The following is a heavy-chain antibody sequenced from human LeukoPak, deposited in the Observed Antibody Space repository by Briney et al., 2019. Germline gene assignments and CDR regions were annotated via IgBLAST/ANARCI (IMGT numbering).Heavy chain of an antibody. V-gene: IGHV1-69*13. CDR3: ARGPYGVYSGDYYYYYMDV. CDR1: GGTFNRYA. D-gene: IGHD4-17*01. J-gene: IGHJ6*03. Sequence: SVKVSCKASGGTFNRYAINWVRQAPGQGLEWMGGIIPISGTPNYAQKFQGRVTITADESTSTAYMELSSLRSDDTAVYYCARGPYGVYSGDYYYYYMDVWGKGTTVTISS. CDR2: IIPISGTP.